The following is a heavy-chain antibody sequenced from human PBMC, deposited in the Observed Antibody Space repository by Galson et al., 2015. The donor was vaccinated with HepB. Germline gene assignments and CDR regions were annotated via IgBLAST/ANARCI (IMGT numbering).Heavy chain of an antibody. D-gene: IGHD4-17*01. Sequence: SVKVSCKASGYTFTSYAISWVRQAPGQGLEWMGWISAYTGNTNYAQKLQGRVTMTTDTSTSTAYMELRSLRSDDTAVYYCARAPTVTHLSRFDPWGQGTLVTVSS. V-gene: IGHV1-18*04. CDR2: ISAYTGNT. CDR1: GYTFTSYA. J-gene: IGHJ5*02. CDR3: ARAPTVTHLSRFDP.